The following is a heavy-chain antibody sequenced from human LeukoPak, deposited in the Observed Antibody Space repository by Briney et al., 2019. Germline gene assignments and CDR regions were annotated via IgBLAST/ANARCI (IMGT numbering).Heavy chain of an antibody. CDR1: GFTFSSFE. D-gene: IGHD5-12*01. Sequence: PEGSLRLSCAASGFTFSSFEMNWVRQAPGKGLEWVSYIGSHGNPIYYADSVKGRFTISRDNAKDSLYLQMNSLRAEDTALYYCARDLGGHRGYDLDYWGQGTLVTVSS. V-gene: IGHV3-48*03. CDR3: ARDLGGHRGYDLDY. J-gene: IGHJ4*02. CDR2: IGSHGNPI.